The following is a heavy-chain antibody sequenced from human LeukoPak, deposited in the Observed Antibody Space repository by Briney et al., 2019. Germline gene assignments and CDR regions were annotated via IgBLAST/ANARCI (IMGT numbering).Heavy chain of an antibody. J-gene: IGHJ3*02. V-gene: IGHV1-2*02. D-gene: IGHD6-13*01. CDR3: ARELSAAGRWGAFDI. Sequence: ASVKVSCKASGYRFTSYSISWVRQAPGQGLEWMGWINPNSGDTNYAQKFQGRVTMTRDTSISTAYMELSRLRSDDTAVYYCARELSAAGRWGAFDIRGQGTTVTVSS. CDR1: GYRFTSYS. CDR2: INPNSGDT.